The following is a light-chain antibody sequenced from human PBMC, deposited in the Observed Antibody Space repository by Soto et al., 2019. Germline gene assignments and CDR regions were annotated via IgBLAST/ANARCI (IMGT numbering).Light chain of an antibody. Sequence: EIVLTQSPATLSLSLGERATLSCRASRSVSSYVAGYQQKPGQDPRLLIYDASKRATGIPARFSGSGFGTDYTLTISSLEPEDFAVYYCQQRSDWPFTFGRGTRLEIK. CDR2: DAS. CDR3: QQRSDWPFT. CDR1: RSVSSY. V-gene: IGKV3-11*01. J-gene: IGKJ5*01.